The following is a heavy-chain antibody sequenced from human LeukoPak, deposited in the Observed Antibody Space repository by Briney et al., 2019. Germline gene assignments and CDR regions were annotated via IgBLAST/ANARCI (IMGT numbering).Heavy chain of an antibody. CDR3: ARGYSGSGSYIGVYYYGMDV. Sequence: SETLSLTCAVYGGSFSGYYWSWIRQPPGKGLEWIGEINHSGSTNYNPSLKSRVTISVDTSKNQFSLKLSSVTAADTAVYYCARGYSGSGSYIGVYYYGMDVWGQGTTVTVSS. D-gene: IGHD3-10*01. V-gene: IGHV4-34*01. CDR1: GGSFSGYY. J-gene: IGHJ6*02. CDR2: INHSGST.